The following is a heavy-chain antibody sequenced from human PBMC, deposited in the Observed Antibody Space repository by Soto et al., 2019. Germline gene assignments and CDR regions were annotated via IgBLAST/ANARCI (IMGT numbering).Heavy chain of an antibody. J-gene: IGHJ4*02. Sequence: QVQLVESGGGVVQPGRSLRLSCAASGFTFSSYGMHWVRQAPGKGLEWVAVIWYDGSNKYYADSVKGRFTISRDNSKNTLYLQMKSLRAEDAAVDYCERDYLVRPRRLIDYWGQGTLVTVSS. CDR1: GFTFSSYG. CDR2: IWYDGSNK. CDR3: ERDYLVRPRRLIDY. V-gene: IGHV3-33*01. D-gene: IGHD2-15*01.